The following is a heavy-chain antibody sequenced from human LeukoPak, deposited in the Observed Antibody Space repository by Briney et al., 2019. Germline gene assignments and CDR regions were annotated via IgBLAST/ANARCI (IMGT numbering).Heavy chain of an antibody. D-gene: IGHD1-26*01. CDR1: GFTFSSYS. J-gene: IGHJ3*02. CDR2: ISSSSSYI. Sequence: KPGGSLRLSCAASGFTFSSYSMNWVRQAPGKGLEWVSSISSSSSYIHSADSVRGRFTIPRDNAKNSLFLQMNSLRAEDTAVYYCARDEWGDAFDIWGQGTMVTVFS. CDR3: ARDEWGDAFDI. V-gene: IGHV3-21*01.